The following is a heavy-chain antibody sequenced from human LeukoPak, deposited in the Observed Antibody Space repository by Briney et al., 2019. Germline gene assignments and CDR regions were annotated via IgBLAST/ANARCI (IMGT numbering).Heavy chain of an antibody. CDR2: ISWNSGST. CDR1: GFTFDDYA. V-gene: IGHV3-9*01. CDR3: ARALGGGWRYFDWNGDYMDV. D-gene: IGHD3-9*01. Sequence: GRSLRLSCAASGFTFDDYAMYWVRQAPGKGLEWVSGISWNSGSTGYADSVKGRFTISRDNAKNSLYLQMNSLRAEDTAVYYCARALGGGWRYFDWNGDYMDVWGKGTTVTVSS. J-gene: IGHJ6*03.